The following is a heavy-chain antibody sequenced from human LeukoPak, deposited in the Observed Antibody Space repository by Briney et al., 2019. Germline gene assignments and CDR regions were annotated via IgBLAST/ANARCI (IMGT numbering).Heavy chain of an antibody. CDR2: INHSGST. Sequence: SETLSLTCAVYGGSFSGYYWSWIRQPPGKGLEWIGEINHSGSTNYNPSLKSRVTISVDTSKNQFSLKLSSVTAADTAVYYCARAVGEPEGYWGQGTLVTVSS. CDR1: GGSFSGYY. V-gene: IGHV4-34*01. D-gene: IGHD1-26*01. J-gene: IGHJ4*02. CDR3: ARAVGEPEGY.